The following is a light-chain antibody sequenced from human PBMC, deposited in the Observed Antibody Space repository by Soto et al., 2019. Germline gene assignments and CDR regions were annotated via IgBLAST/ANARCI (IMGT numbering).Light chain of an antibody. CDR1: SSDVGGYDF. Sequence: QSALTQPRSVSGSPGQSVTISCTGTSSDVGGYDFVSWYQQHPGKAPKLMISDVSKRPSGVPDRFSGSKSGNTASLTISGLQAEDEADYYCGTWDSSLSAYVFGTGTKVTVL. V-gene: IGLV2-11*01. CDR3: GTWDSSLSAYV. CDR2: DVS. J-gene: IGLJ1*01.